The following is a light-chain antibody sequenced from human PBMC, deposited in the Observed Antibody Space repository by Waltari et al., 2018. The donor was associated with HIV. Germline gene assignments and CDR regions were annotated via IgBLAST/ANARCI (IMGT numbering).Light chain of an antibody. V-gene: IGKV4-1*01. J-gene: IGKJ2*01. CDR1: QSVVFSSQNKNY. CDR2: WAS. Sequence: DIVMTKSPDSLAVSLGERAAINCKSSQSVVFSSQNKNYLAWYQQKPGQPPKLLISWASARESGVPDRFSGGGSGTDFTLTISSLQAEDVAVYFCQQYFISPPTFGRGTKLEI. CDR3: QQYFISPPT.